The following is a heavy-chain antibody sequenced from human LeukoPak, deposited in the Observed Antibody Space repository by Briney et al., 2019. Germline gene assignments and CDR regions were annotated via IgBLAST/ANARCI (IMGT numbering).Heavy chain of an antibody. CDR3: ARAVPAGLGYCSGGSCYRDDY. J-gene: IGHJ4*02. CDR1: GGSFSGYY. D-gene: IGHD2-15*01. Sequence: PSETLSLTCAVYGGSFSGYYWSWLRQPPGKGLEWIGEINHSGSTNYNPSLKSRVTISVDTSKNQFSLKLSSVTAADTAVYYCARAVPAGLGYCSGGSCYRDDYWGQGTLVTVSS. CDR2: INHSGST. V-gene: IGHV4-34*01.